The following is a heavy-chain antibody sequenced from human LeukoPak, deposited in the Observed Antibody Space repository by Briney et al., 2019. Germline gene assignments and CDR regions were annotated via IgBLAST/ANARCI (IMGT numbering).Heavy chain of an antibody. V-gene: IGHV4-59*01. D-gene: IGHD3-9*01. J-gene: IGHJ4*02. Sequence: PSETLSLTCTVSGGSISRDYWSWIRQPPGKGLEWIAYINYSGSTKYNPSLKTRVTISVDTSKNQFSLKLSSVTAAYTAVYYCARMGSMDILTGYRPFDYWGQGTLVTVSS. CDR1: GGSISRDY. CDR2: INYSGST. CDR3: ARMGSMDILTGYRPFDY.